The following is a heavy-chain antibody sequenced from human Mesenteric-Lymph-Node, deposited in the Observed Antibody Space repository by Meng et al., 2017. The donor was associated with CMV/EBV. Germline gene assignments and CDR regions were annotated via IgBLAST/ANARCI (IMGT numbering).Heavy chain of an antibody. CDR3: AKDLPLRRAFDI. V-gene: IGHV3-30*02. CDR2: IRYDAGNK. Sequence: GESLKISCAAAGFSFSSYGMHWVRQAPGKGLEPVAFIRYDAGNKYYADSVKGRFTISRDNSKSILYLQMNSLRPGDTAIYYCAKDLPLRRAFDIWGQGTMVTVSS. J-gene: IGHJ3*02. CDR1: GFSFSSYG.